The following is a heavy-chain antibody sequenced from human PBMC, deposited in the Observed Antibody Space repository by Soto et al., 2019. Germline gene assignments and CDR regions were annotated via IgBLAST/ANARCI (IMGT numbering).Heavy chain of an antibody. CDR3: ASPDAYKGYSNGMDV. J-gene: IGHJ6*02. CDR1: GGTFSSHA. D-gene: IGHD1-1*01. V-gene: IGHV1-69*12. CDR2: LIPIFGTA. Sequence: QVQLVQSGAEVKKPGSSVKVSCKASGGTFSSHAISWVRQAPGQGLEWMGGLIPIFGTANYAQKFQGRVTITADDSTNTAYMDLSSLRSEDTAVYYCASPDAYKGYSNGMDVWGQGTTVTVSS.